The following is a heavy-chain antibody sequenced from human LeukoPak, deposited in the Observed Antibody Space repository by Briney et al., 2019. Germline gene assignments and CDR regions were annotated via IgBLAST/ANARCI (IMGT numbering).Heavy chain of an antibody. CDR1: GFTFSDYY. CDR2: ISSSGSTI. J-gene: IGHJ6*02. V-gene: IGHV3-11*04. CDR3: ARDLEPLFYYSGYYYYGMDV. D-gene: IGHD3-10*01. Sequence: GGSLRLSCAASGFTFSDYYMSWIRQAPGKGLEWVSYISSSGSTIYYADSVKGRFTISRDNAKNSLYLQMNSLRAEDTAVYYCARDLEPLFYYSGYYYYGMDVWGQGTTVTVSS.